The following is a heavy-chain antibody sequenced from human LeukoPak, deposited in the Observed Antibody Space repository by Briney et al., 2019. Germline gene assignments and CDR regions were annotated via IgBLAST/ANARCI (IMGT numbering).Heavy chain of an antibody. Sequence: GGSLRLSCAASGFSFSSYGMHWVRQAPDKGLEWVAFIPYDGSNKYYADSVKGRFTISRDNSKNTLYLQMNSLRAEDTAVYYCAKEGIHMHYYYMDVWGKGTTVTVSS. CDR3: AKEGIHMHYYYMDV. CDR2: IPYDGSNK. J-gene: IGHJ6*03. V-gene: IGHV3-30*02. D-gene: IGHD6-13*01. CDR1: GFSFSSYG.